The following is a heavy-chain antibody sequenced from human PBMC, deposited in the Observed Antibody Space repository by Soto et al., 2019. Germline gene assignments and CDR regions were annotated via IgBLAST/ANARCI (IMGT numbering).Heavy chain of an antibody. CDR2: ISGSGGST. J-gene: IGHJ6*02. D-gene: IGHD3-16*01. Sequence: GGSLRLSCAASGFTFSSYAMSWVRQAPGKGLEWVSAISGSGGSTYYADSVKGRFTISRDNSKNTLYLQMNSLGAEDTAVYYCAKHPQTYYDYVWGISHYYYYGMDVWGQGTTVT. V-gene: IGHV3-23*01. CDR3: AKHPQTYYDYVWGISHYYYYGMDV. CDR1: GFTFSSYA.